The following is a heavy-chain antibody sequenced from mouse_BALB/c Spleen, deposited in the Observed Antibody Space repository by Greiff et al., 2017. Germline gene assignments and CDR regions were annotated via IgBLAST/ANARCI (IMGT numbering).Heavy chain of an antibody. Sequence: EVQLQESGTVLARPGASVKMSCTASGYSFTSYWMHWVKQRPGQGLEWIGAIYPGNSDTSYNQKFKGKAKLTAVTSASTAYMELSSLTNEDSAVYYCTREGDGNLYYFDYWGQGTTLTVSS. V-gene: IGHV1-5*01. CDR1: GYSFTSYW. CDR2: IYPGNSDT. D-gene: IGHD2-1*01. CDR3: TREGDGNLYYFDY. J-gene: IGHJ2*01.